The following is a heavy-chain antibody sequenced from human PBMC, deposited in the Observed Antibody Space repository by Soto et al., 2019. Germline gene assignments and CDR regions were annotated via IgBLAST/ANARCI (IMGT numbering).Heavy chain of an antibody. Sequence: PSETLSLTCTVSGGSICSGGYYWSWIRQHPGKGLEWIGYIYYSGSTYYNPSLKSRVTISVDTSKNQFSLKLSSVTAADTAVYYCARGSDSSGYYFPIDYWGQGTLVTVSS. D-gene: IGHD3-22*01. CDR2: IYYSGST. V-gene: IGHV4-31*02. CDR3: ARGSDSSGYYFPIDY. CDR1: GGSICSGGYY. J-gene: IGHJ4*02.